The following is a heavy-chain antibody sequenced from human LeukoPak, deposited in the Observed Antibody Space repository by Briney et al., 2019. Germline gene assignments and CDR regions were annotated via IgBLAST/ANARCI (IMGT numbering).Heavy chain of an antibody. CDR1: GFTFSSYW. V-gene: IGHV3-7*01. Sequence: PGGSLRLSCAASGFTFSSYWMSWVRQAPGKGLEWVANIKQDGSEKYYVDSVKGRFTISRDNAKNSLYLQMNSLRAEDTAVYYCARDRGSVVTMVRGVSETRGFDYWGQGTLVTVSS. CDR2: IKQDGSEK. D-gene: IGHD3-10*01. CDR3: ARDRGSVVTMVRGVSETRGFDY. J-gene: IGHJ4*02.